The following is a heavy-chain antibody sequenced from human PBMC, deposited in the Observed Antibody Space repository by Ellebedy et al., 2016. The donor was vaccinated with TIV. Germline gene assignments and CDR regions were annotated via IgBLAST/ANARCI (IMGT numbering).Heavy chain of an antibody. V-gene: IGHV3-7*01. Sequence: GESLKISCAASGFTFSSYWMSWVRQTPGKGLEWVAQINHDGSEKNYVDSVKGRFTIARDSAKNSLYLQMNSLRAEDTAVYYCARDLLHNWDEAPLFDYWGQGTLVTVSS. J-gene: IGHJ4*02. CDR2: INHDGSEK. CDR3: ARDLLHNWDEAPLFDY. CDR1: GFTFSSYW. D-gene: IGHD1-20*01.